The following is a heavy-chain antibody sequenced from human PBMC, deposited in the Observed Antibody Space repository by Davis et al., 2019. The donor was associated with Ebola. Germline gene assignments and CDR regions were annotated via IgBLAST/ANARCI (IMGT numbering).Heavy chain of an antibody. V-gene: IGHV3-74*01. CDR3: TTTTVTTDY. Sequence: HTGGSLRLSCAASGFTFSTYWMHWVRQAPGKGLAWVSRITGDGSSTDYADSVKGRFTNSRDNAKNTAYLQMNSLKTEDTAVYYCTTTTVTTDYWGQGTLVTVSS. J-gene: IGHJ4*02. CDR1: GFTFSTYW. D-gene: IGHD4-17*01. CDR2: ITGDGSST.